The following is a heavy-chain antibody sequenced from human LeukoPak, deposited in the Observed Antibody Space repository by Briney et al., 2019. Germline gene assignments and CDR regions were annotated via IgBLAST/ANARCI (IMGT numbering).Heavy chain of an antibody. J-gene: IGHJ5*02. CDR2: INHSGST. Sequence: SETLSLTCAVYGGSFSGYYWSWIRQPPGKGLEWIGEINHSGSTNYNPSLKSRVTISVDTSKNQFSLKLSSVTAADTAVYYCARGRENYYDSSVWFDPRGQGTLVTVSS. CDR1: GGSFSGYY. V-gene: IGHV4-34*01. D-gene: IGHD3-22*01. CDR3: ARGRENYYDSSVWFDP.